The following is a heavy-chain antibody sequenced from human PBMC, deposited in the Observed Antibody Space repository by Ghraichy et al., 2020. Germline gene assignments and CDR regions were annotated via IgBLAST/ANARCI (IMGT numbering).Heavy chain of an antibody. J-gene: IGHJ5*02. Sequence: GGSLRLSCAASGFTFSSYGMHWVRQAPGKGLEWVAFIRYDGSNKYYADSVKGRFTISRDNSKNTLYLQMNSLRAEDTAVYYCAKDKLKEGYSSLPWGFDPWGQGTLVTVSS. CDR3: AKDKLKEGYSSLPWGFDP. CDR2: IRYDGSNK. V-gene: IGHV3-30*02. D-gene: IGHD6-13*01. CDR1: GFTFSSYG.